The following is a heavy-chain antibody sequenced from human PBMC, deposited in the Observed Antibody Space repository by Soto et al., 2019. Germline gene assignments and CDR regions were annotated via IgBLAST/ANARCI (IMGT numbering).Heavy chain of an antibody. J-gene: IGHJ6*02. CDR2: FDPEDGET. V-gene: IGHV1-24*01. D-gene: IGHD4-17*01. CDR3: ATHARILRRLPRGGMDV. CDR1: GYTLTELS. Sequence: ASVKVSCKVSGYTLTELSMHWVRQAPGKGLEWMGGFDPEDGETIYAQKFQGRVTMTEDTSTDTAYMELSSLRSEDTAVYYCATHARILRRLPRGGMDVWGQGTTVTVSS.